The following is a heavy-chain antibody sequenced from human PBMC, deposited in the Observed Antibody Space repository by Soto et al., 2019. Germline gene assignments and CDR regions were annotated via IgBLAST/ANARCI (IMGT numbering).Heavy chain of an antibody. J-gene: IGHJ4*02. CDR1: GFTFSSYS. Sequence: GGSLRLSCAASGFTFSSYSMNWVRQAPGKGLEWVSSISSSSSYIYYADSVKGRFTISRDNSKNTLYLQMNSLRAEDTAVYYCATSPSQWLVERRAPGWGGYWGQGTLVTVSS. CDR2: ISSSSSYI. V-gene: IGHV3-21*04. D-gene: IGHD6-19*01. CDR3: ATSPSQWLVERRAPGWGGY.